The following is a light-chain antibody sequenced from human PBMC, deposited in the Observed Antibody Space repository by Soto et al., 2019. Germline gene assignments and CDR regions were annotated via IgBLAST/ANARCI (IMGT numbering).Light chain of an antibody. Sequence: DIQMTQSPSTLSASVGDRVTITCRASQSISTWLAWYQQKPGKAPKLLIYDASSLQSGVPSRFSGIGSLTEFTLTISSLQPYDFGSYYCPPYSNFCEYTVGQLTRRE. V-gene: IGKV1-5*01. J-gene: IGKJ2*01. CDR1: QSISTW. CDR2: DAS. CDR3: PPYSNFCEYT.